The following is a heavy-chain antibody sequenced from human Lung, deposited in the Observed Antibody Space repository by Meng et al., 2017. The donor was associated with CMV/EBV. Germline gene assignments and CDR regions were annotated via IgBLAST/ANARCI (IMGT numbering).Heavy chain of an antibody. V-gene: IGHV3-21*01. CDR2: ISMSSSDI. D-gene: IGHD3-3*01. CDR1: GFTFSSYS. CDR3: ARIKYDFWGTNWFDP. J-gene: IGHJ5*02. Sequence: SLKISXAASGFTFSSYSMNWVRQAPGKGLEWVSYISMSSSDIYYADSVKGRFTISRDNAKKSLYLQMNSLRAEDTAVYYCARIKYDFWGTNWFDPWGQGTLVTVSS.